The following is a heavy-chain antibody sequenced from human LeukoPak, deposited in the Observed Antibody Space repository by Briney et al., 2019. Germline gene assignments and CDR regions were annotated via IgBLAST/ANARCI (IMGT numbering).Heavy chain of an antibody. CDR1: GFTFSSYS. D-gene: IGHD7-27*01. Sequence: GGSLRLSCAASGFTFSSYSMNWVRQAPGKGLEWVSSISSSSSYIYYADSVKGRFTISRDNAKNSLYLQMNSLRAEDTAVYYCARDSPTGDGGFDYWGQGTLVTVSS. J-gene: IGHJ4*02. CDR3: ARDSPTGDGGFDY. CDR2: ISSSSSYI. V-gene: IGHV3-21*01.